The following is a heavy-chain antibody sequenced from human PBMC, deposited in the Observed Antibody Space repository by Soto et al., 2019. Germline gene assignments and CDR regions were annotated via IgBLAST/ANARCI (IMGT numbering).Heavy chain of an antibody. CDR1: GFTFSSYG. J-gene: IGHJ4*02. V-gene: IGHV3-30*18. CDR2: ISYDGSNK. CDR3: AKASDYDSSGYYNY. Sequence: QVQLVESGGGVVQPGRSLRLSCAASGFTFSSYGMHWVRQAPGKGLEWVAVISYDGSNKYYADSVKGRFTISRDNSKNTLYLQMNSLRAEDTAVYYCAKASDYDSSGYYNYWGQGTLVTVSS. D-gene: IGHD3-22*01.